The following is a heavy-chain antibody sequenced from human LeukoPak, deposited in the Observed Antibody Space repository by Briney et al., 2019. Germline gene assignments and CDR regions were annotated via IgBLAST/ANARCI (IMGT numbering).Heavy chain of an antibody. Sequence: GGSLRLSCAASGFTFSSYWMRWVRQAPGKGLEWVSAISGRSNNTYYADSVKGRFTISRDSSKNTLYLQMNSLRADDTAVYYCAKWGDYDVLTGYYVYDFWGQGTLVTVSS. CDR1: GFTFSSYW. J-gene: IGHJ4*02. V-gene: IGHV3-23*01. D-gene: IGHD3-9*01. CDR2: ISGRSNNT. CDR3: AKWGDYDVLTGYYVYDF.